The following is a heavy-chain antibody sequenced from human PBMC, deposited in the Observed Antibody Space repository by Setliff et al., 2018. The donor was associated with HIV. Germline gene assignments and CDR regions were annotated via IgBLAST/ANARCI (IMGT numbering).Heavy chain of an antibody. J-gene: IGHJ3*02. CDR1: GYTFTGYF. Sequence: ASVKVSCKASGYTFTGYFIHWVRQPPGQGLEWMGQINPNRGDTKSHHKFADRLIMSRDTSLTTVYMGLTSLRSDDTAVYYCASVSSFNKIIREAFDIWGQGTLVTVSS. D-gene: IGHD3-10*01. V-gene: IGHV1-2*06. CDR2: INPNRGDT. CDR3: ASVSSFNKIIREAFDI.